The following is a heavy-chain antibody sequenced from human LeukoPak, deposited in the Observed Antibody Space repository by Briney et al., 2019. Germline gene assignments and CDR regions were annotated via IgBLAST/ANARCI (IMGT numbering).Heavy chain of an antibody. CDR3: ARRYSSSSGLDY. V-gene: IGHV4-59*04. CDR1: GGSISSYY. CDR2: IYHSGST. D-gene: IGHD6-6*01. J-gene: IGHJ4*02. Sequence: SETLSLTCTVSGGSISSYYWSWIRQPAGKGLEWIGYIYHSGSTYYNPSLKSRVTISVDRSKNQFSLKLSSVTAADTAVYYCARRYSSSSGLDYWGQGTLVTVSS.